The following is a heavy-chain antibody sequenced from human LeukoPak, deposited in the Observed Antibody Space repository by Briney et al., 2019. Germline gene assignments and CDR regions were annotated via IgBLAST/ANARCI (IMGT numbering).Heavy chain of an antibody. J-gene: IGHJ4*02. D-gene: IGHD6-6*01. V-gene: IGHV3-23*01. CDR3: AKSAADYSGSSFDY. Sequence: SGRSLRLSCAASGFTFSSYAMSWVRQAPGKGLGWVSSISGRGGYTYYGDSVKGRFTISRYNSKNTLYMQMNSLRAEDTAVYYCAKSAADYSGSSFDYWGQGTLVTVSS. CDR2: ISGRGGYT. CDR1: GFTFSSYA.